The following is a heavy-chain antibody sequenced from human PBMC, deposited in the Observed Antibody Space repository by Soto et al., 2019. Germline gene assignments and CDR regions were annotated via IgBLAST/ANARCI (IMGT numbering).Heavy chain of an antibody. J-gene: IGHJ4*02. D-gene: IGHD1-26*01. CDR1: GDSVSSNSAA. CDR2: TYYRSKWYN. CDR3: ARGYRKYDY. V-gene: IGHV6-1*01. Sequence: SQTLSLTCAISGDSVSSNSAAWNCISHSPSRGLEWLGRTYYRSKWYNDYAVSVKSRITINPDTSKNQFSLQLNSVTPEDTAVYYCARGYRKYDYWGQGTLITVSS.